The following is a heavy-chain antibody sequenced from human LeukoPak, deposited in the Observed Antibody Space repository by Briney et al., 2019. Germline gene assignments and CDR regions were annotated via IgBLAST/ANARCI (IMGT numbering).Heavy chain of an antibody. CDR2: ITATGDTA. CDR3: AGDRNSDWYSPLDY. V-gene: IGHV3-23*01. Sequence: GGSLRLSCVASGFTFTKCAMSWIRQAPGKGLEWVAIITATGDTAYYADSVKGRFIISRDNSRNTVYMQMDSLRAEDTAIYYCAGDRNSDWYSPLDYWGQGSQVTVSP. D-gene: IGHD6-19*01. CDR1: GFTFTKCA. J-gene: IGHJ4*02.